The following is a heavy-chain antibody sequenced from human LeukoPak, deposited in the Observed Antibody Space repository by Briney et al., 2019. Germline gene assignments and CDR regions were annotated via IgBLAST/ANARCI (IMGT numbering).Heavy chain of an antibody. D-gene: IGHD6-19*01. Sequence: KPSETLSLTCTVSGASISSYYWNWIRQPPGKGLEWIGHISYSGSTSYNPSLKSRVTISMDTSTNQFSLKVNSVTAADTAMYYCASHRWLAPIDYWGQGTLVTVSS. V-gene: IGHV4-59*01. CDR3: ASHRWLAPIDY. CDR2: ISYSGST. CDR1: GASISSYY. J-gene: IGHJ4*02.